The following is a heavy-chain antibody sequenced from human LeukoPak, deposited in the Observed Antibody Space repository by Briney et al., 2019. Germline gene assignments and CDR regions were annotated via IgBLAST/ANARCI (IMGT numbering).Heavy chain of an antibody. V-gene: IGHV4-34*01. J-gene: IGHJ5*02. Sequence: SETLSLTCAVYGGSFSGYYWGWIRQPPGKGLEWIGNIYYSGSTYYSPSLKSRVTISVDTSNKFSLKLSSVTAADTAVYYCARGTVGYCSGGSCQGWFDPWGQGTLVTVSS. CDR1: GGSFSGYY. CDR3: ARGTVGYCSGGSCQGWFDP. D-gene: IGHD2-15*01. CDR2: IYYSGST.